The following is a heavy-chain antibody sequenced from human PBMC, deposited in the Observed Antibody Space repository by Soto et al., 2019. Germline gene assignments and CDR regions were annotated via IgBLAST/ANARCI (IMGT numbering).Heavy chain of an antibody. CDR3: AKADGEQWLLPHLDK. CDR1: GFSFDTYN. J-gene: IGHJ4*02. Sequence: EDQLVESGGGLVKPGGSLRLSCAASGFSFDTYNMNWVRQAPGKGLEWVSSISSGRPDIFYADSVRGRFTISRDDAKKSLFLQMNNLRVEDTAQYYCAKADGEQWLLPHLDKWGQGTLVTVS. V-gene: IGHV3-21*02. CDR2: ISSGRPDI. D-gene: IGHD6-19*01.